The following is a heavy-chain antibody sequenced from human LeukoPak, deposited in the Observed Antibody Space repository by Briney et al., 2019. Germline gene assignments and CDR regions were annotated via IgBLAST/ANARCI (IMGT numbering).Heavy chain of an antibody. D-gene: IGHD1-14*01. V-gene: IGHV3-48*03. J-gene: IGHJ3*02. CDR1: GSTFSSYE. Sequence: GGSLRLSCAASGSTFSSYEMNWVRQAPGKGLEWVSYISSSGSTIYYADSVKGRFTISRDNAKNSLYLQMNSLRAEDTAVYYCARDGNRAVGAFDIWGQGTMVTVSS. CDR3: ARDGNRAVGAFDI. CDR2: ISSSGSTI.